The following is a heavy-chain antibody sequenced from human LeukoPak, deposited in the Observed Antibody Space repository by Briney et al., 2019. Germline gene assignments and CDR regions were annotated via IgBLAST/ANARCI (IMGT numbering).Heavy chain of an antibody. J-gene: IGHJ4*02. CDR1: GFTFSSYA. CDR2: ISYDGSNK. Sequence: PGGSLRLSCAASGFTFSSYAMHWVRQAPGKGLEWVAVISYDGSNKYYADSVKGRFTISRDNSKNTLYLQMNSLRAEDTAVCYCARDGSVVGATTSPDYWGQGTLVTVSS. CDR3: ARDGSVVGATTSPDY. V-gene: IGHV3-30*04. D-gene: IGHD1-26*01.